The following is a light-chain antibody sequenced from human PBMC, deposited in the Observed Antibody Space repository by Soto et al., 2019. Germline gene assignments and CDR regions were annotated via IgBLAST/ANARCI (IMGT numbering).Light chain of an antibody. CDR2: DVN. CDR1: SSDVGSYKS. CDR3: CSYGGSYSWV. J-gene: IGLJ3*02. V-gene: IGLV2-11*01. Sequence: QAVVTQPRSVSASPGQSVTISCTGTSSDVGSYKSVSWYQQSPGKAPKLMIYDVNKRPSGVPDRFSGSKSGNTASLTISGLQAEDESDYYCCSYGGSYSWVFGGGTKLTVL.